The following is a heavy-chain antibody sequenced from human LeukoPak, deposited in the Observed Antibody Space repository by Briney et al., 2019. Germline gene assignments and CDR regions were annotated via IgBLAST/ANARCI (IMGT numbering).Heavy chain of an antibody. Sequence: ASVKVSCKASGYTFTSYGFSWVRQAPGQGLEWMGWISAYNGKTNYAQKFQGRVTMTTDTSTSTAYMELRSLRYDDTAVYYCARRTTEDLSYYYYGMDVWGQGTTVTVSS. CDR1: GYTFTSYG. D-gene: IGHD4-17*01. J-gene: IGHJ6*02. CDR2: ISAYNGKT. CDR3: ARRTTEDLSYYYYGMDV. V-gene: IGHV1-18*01.